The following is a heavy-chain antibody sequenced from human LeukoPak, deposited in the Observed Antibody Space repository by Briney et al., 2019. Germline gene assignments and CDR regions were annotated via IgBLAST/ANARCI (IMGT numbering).Heavy chain of an antibody. D-gene: IGHD1-1*01. V-gene: IGHV4-39*07. Sequence: SETLSLTCTVSGGSISSSSYYWGWIRQPPGKGLEWIGSIYYSGSTYYNPSLKSRVTISVDTSKNQFSPKLSSVTAADTAVYYCARVVPSKATYFDYWGQGTLVTVSS. J-gene: IGHJ4*02. CDR3: ARVVPSKATYFDY. CDR2: IYYSGST. CDR1: GGSISSSSYY.